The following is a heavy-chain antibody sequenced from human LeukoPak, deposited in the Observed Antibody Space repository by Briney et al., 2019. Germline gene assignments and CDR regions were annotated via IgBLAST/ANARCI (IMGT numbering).Heavy chain of an antibody. D-gene: IGHD5-24*01. Sequence: GASVKVSCKASGYTFISNGISWVRQAPGQGLEWMGWISAHNGDTNYAQKFQGRVTMTTDTSTSTIYMELRSLRSDDTAVYYCARELGEEMAAEVETDAFDIWGQGTMVTVSS. CDR3: ARELGEEMAAEVETDAFDI. V-gene: IGHV1-18*01. CDR2: ISAHNGDT. CDR1: GYTFISNG. J-gene: IGHJ3*02.